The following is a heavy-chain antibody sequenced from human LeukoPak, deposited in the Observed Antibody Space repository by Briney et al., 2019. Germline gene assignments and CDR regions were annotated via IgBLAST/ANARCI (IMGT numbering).Heavy chain of an antibody. CDR2: IRYDGSNK. D-gene: IGHD2-15*01. Sequence: GGSLRLSCAASGFTFSSYGMHWVRQAPGKGLEWVAFIRYDGSNKYYADSVKGRFTISRDNSKNTLYLQMNSLRAEDTAVYYCAREVVRLSYFDYWGQGTLVTVSS. V-gene: IGHV3-30*02. CDR1: GFTFSSYG. J-gene: IGHJ4*02. CDR3: AREVVRLSYFDY.